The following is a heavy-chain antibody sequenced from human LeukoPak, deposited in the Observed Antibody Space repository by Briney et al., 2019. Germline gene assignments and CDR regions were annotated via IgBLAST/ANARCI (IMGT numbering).Heavy chain of an antibody. Sequence: SETLSLTCTVSGGSISSYYWSWIRQPPGKGLEWIGYIYYSGGTNYNPSLKSRVTISVDTSKNQFSLKLSSVTAADTAVYYCARGPTTVGVDPWGQGTLVTVSS. D-gene: IGHD4-23*01. J-gene: IGHJ5*02. CDR2: IYYSGGT. V-gene: IGHV4-59*01. CDR3: ARGPTTVGVDP. CDR1: GGSISSYY.